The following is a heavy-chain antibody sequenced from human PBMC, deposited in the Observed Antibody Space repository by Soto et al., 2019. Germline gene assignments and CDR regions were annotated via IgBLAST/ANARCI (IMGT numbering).Heavy chain of an antibody. D-gene: IGHD1-1*01. Sequence: SGPTLVNPTETLTLTCTFSGFSLSTSGMSVGWIRQPPGKALEWLARIDWDDDTYYSTSLKTRLTISKDTSKSQVVLTMTNMDPVDTALFYCARIGVLTSGVAVFDIGGQGKMVPVSS. CDR2: IDWDDDT. CDR1: GFSLSTSGMS. V-gene: IGHV2-70*11. J-gene: IGHJ3*02. CDR3: ARIGVLTSGVAVFDI.